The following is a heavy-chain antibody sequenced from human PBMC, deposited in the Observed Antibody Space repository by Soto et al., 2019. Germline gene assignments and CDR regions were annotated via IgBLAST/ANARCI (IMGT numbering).Heavy chain of an antibody. CDR2: IYSGGST. D-gene: IGHD2-15*01. CDR3: ARYMGRGLIDY. CDR1: GFTVSSNY. Sequence: EVQLVESGGGLVQPGGSLRLSCAASGFTVSSNYMSWVRQAPGKGLEWVSVIYSGGSTYYADSVKGRFTISSHNSKNTLELQMNSLRAEDTAVNYCARYMGRGLIDYWGQGTRVNVPS. V-gene: IGHV3-53*04. J-gene: IGHJ4*02.